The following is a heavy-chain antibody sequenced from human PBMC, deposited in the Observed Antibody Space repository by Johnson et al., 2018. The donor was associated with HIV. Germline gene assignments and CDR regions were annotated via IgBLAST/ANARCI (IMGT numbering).Heavy chain of an antibody. Sequence: QVQLVESGGGLVQPGRSLRLSCAASVFTFSSYAIHWVRQAPGKGLEWVAVISYDGSNKYYADSVKGRFTISRDDSKNTLYLQMNSLKTEDTAVYYCTTARTYFWGQGTMVTVSS. J-gene: IGHJ3*01. CDR3: TTARTYF. V-gene: IGHV3-30-3*01. CDR1: VFTFSSYA. CDR2: ISYDGSNK. D-gene: IGHD2-8*01.